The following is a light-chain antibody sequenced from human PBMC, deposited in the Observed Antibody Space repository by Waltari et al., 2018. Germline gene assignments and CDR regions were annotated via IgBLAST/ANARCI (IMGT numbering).Light chain of an antibody. CDR1: QSVLYSSNNKNY. CDR3: QQCYTTPLT. Sequence: DIVMTQSPDSLAVSLGERAIINCTSSQSVLYSSNNKNYLAWYQQKPGQPPRLLIYWASTREAGVPDRFSGSGSGTDFSLTISSLQAEDVAVYYCQQCYTTPLTFGPGTTVEIK. J-gene: IGKJ3*01. V-gene: IGKV4-1*01. CDR2: WAS.